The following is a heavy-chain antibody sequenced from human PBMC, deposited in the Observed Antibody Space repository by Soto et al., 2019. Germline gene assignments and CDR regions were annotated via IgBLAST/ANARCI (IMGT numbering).Heavy chain of an antibody. V-gene: IGHV3-21*01. D-gene: IGHD6-13*01. Sequence: GGSLRLSCAASGFTFSSYSMNWVRQAPGKGLEWVSSISSSSSYIYYADSVKGRFTISRDNAKNSLYLQMNSLRAEDTAVYYCASLGIAAAGTIEYFQHWGQGTLVTVSS. CDR3: ASLGIAAAGTIEYFQH. CDR1: GFTFSSYS. J-gene: IGHJ1*01. CDR2: ISSSSSYI.